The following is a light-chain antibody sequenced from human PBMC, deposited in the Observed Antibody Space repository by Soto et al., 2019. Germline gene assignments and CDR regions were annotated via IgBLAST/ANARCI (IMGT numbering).Light chain of an antibody. CDR2: GAS. J-gene: IGKJ1*01. CDR3: QQYNNWPPDRT. V-gene: IGKV3-15*01. CDR1: QSVGSN. Sequence: EIVMTQSPATLSVSPGERATLSCRASQSVGSNLAWYQQKPGQAPRLLICGASTRATGIPARFSGSGSGTELTLTLSSLQSEDFAIYFCQQYNNWPPDRTFGQGTKVEIK.